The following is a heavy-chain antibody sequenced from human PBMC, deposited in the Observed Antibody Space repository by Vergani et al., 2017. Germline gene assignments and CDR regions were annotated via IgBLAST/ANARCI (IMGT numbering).Heavy chain of an antibody. Sequence: EVQLVESGGGSVQSGGSLRLSCVASGFSFNTYWMHWVRQVPGRGLMWVARIDEYGNRATYGDFETGRFTISRDNAKNTVLLQMNNLRADEAGVYYCVRTEYFTGITCNSRFDSWGQGALVTVSS. J-gene: IGHJ5*01. CDR2: IDEYGNRA. V-gene: IGHV3-74*03. CDR1: GFSFNTYW. D-gene: IGHD1-1*01. CDR3: VRTEYFTGITCNSRFDS.